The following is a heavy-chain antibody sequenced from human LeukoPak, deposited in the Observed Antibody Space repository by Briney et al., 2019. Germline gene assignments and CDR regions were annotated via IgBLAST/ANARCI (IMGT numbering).Heavy chain of an antibody. CDR1: GGTFSSYA. D-gene: IGHD2-2*02. J-gene: IGHJ6*02. V-gene: IGHV1-69*04. CDR2: IIPILGIA. Sequence: GSSVKVSCKASGGTFSSYAISWVRQAPGQGLEWMGRIIPILGIANYAQKFQGRVTITADKSTSTAYMELSSLRSEDTAVYYCAKSGYQLLNPYYYGMDVWGQGTTVTVSS. CDR3: AKSGYQLLNPYYYGMDV.